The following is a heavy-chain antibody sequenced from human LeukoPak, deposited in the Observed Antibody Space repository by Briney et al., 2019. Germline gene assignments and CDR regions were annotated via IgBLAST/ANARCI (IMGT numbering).Heavy chain of an antibody. CDR2: IYPGDSDT. Sequence: GESLKISCKGSGYTFTSYWIGWVRQMPGKGLEWRGIIYPGDSDTRYSPSFQGQVTISADKPISTAYLQWSSLKASDTAMYYCASGIAAAGTGHLASAFDIWGQGTMVTVSS. CDR3: ASGIAAAGTGHLASAFDI. V-gene: IGHV5-51*04. CDR1: GYTFTSYW. D-gene: IGHD6-13*01. J-gene: IGHJ3*02.